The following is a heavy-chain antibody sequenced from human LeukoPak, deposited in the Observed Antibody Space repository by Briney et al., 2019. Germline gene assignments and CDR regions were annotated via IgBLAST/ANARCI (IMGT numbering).Heavy chain of an antibody. CDR3: AXGSSLTHMIVVSDXAFDI. CDR1: GFTFSSYS. J-gene: IGHJ3*02. D-gene: IGHD3-22*01. V-gene: IGHV3-48*04. CDR2: ISXSSSTI. Sequence: PGGSLRLSCAASGFTFSSYSMNWVRQAPGKGLEWVSYISXSSSTIYYADSVKGRFTISRDNAKNSLYLQMNSLRAEDTAVYYCAXGSSLTHMIVVSDXAFDIWGQGTMVTVSS.